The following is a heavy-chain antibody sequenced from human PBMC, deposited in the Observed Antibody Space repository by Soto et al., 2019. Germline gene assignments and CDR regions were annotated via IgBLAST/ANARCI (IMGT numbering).Heavy chain of an antibody. V-gene: IGHV4-34*01. D-gene: IGHD5-12*01. J-gene: IGHJ5*02. Sequence: SETLSLTCAVYGGSFSGYYWSWIRQPPGKGLEWIGEINHSGSTNYNPSLKSRVTISVDTSKNQFSLKLSSVTAADTAVYYCASSTIDSPFDPWGQGTLVTVS. CDR2: INHSGST. CDR1: GGSFSGYY. CDR3: ASSTIDSPFDP.